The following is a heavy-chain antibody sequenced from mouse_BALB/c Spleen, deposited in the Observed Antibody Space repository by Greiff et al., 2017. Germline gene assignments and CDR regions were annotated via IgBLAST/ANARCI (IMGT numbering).Heavy chain of an antibody. CDR2: INPYNGDT. V-gene: IGHV1-20*02. Sequence: VQLQHSGPELVQPGASVKISCKASGYSFTGYFMNWVMQSHGKSLEWIGRINPYNGDTFYNQKFKGKATLTVDKSSSTAHMELRSLASEDSAVYYCAREGENGYLDYWGQGTTLTVSS. CDR3: AREGENGYLDY. D-gene: IGHD1-1*02. CDR1: GYSFTGYF. J-gene: IGHJ2*01.